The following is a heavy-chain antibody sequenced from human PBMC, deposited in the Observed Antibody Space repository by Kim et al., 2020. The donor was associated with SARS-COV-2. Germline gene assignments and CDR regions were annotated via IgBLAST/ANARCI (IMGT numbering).Heavy chain of an antibody. V-gene: IGHV3-30-3*01. Sequence: GGSLRLSCAASGFTFSSCAIHWVRQAPGKGLEWVAVISYDGSNKNYADSVKGRFTISRDNSKNTLYLQMNSLRAEDTALYDCARDPGSRLRGLTYSYF. CDR3: ARDPGSRLRGLTYSYF. CDR1: GFTFSSCA. J-gene: IGHJ4*01. CDR2: ISYDGSNK. D-gene: IGHD3-10*01.